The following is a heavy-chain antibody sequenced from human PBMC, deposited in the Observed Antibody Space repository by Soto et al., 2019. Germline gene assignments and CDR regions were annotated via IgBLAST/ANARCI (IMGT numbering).Heavy chain of an antibody. CDR3: ARRYGYYFDY. D-gene: IGHD3-9*01. Sequence: SETLSLTCTVSGGSISSGDCSWSWIRQPPGKGLEWIGYIYHSGSTYYNPSLKSRVTISIDRSKNQFSLKLSSVTAADTAVYYCARRYGYYFDYWGQGTLVTVSS. CDR2: IYHSGST. CDR1: GGSISSGDCS. J-gene: IGHJ4*02. V-gene: IGHV4-30-2*01.